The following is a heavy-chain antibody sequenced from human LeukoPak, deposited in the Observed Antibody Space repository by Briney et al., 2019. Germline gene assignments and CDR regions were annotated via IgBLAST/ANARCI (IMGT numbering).Heavy chain of an antibody. V-gene: IGHV3-23*01. CDR2: IRGSGSGT. CDR3: AAVAVAGTRNGY. CDR1: GFTFSNYG. Sequence: GGSLRLSCAASGFTFSNYGMSWVRQAPGKGLEWVSVIRGSGSGTYYADSVKGRFTISRDNSKNTLYLQMNSLRAEDTAVYYCAAVAVAGTRNGYWGQGTLVTVSS. J-gene: IGHJ4*02. D-gene: IGHD6-19*01.